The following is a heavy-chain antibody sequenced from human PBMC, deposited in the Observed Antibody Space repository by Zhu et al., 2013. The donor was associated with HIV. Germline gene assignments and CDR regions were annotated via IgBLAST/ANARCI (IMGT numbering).Heavy chain of an antibody. Sequence: QVQLVQSGAEVKKPGASVKVSCKASGYTFTSYDIYWVRQATGQGLEWMGWMNPNSGNTGYAQKFQGRVTMTRNTSISTAYMELSSLRSEDTAVYYCARTRHYDFWSGSASWFDPWGQGTLVTVSS. CDR2: MNPNSGNT. CDR1: GYTFTSYD. J-gene: IGHJ5*02. V-gene: IGHV1-8*01. D-gene: IGHD3-3*01. CDR3: ARTRHYDFWSGSASWFDP.